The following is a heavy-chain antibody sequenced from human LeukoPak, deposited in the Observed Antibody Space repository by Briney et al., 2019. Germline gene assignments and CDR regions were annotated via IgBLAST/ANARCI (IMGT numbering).Heavy chain of an antibody. CDR2: IYYSGST. Sequence: SESLSLTCTVSGGSISSSSYYWGWIRQPPGKGLEWIGSIYYSGSTYYNPSLKSRVTISVDTSKNQFSLKLSSVTAADTAVYYCARLGSWFDPWGQGTLVSVSS. V-gene: IGHV4-39*07. CDR3: ARLGSWFDP. CDR1: GGSISSSSYY. J-gene: IGHJ5*02.